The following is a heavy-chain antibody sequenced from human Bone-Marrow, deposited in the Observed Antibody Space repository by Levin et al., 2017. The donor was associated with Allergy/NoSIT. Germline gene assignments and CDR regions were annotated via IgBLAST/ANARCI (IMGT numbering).Heavy chain of an antibody. V-gene: IGHV1-69*01. CDR2: IILMFGPA. J-gene: IGHJ4*02. CDR3: ARGGFCTSGSCTIDF. Sequence: KISCKISGDIFSSYMIGWVRQAPGEGLEWMGGIILMFGPAHYAQKFQDRVSISADDSTTTVYMELTHLKSDDTAMYYCARGGFCTSGSCTIDFWGQGTLVTVSS. CDR1: GDIFSSYM. D-gene: IGHD2-8*01.